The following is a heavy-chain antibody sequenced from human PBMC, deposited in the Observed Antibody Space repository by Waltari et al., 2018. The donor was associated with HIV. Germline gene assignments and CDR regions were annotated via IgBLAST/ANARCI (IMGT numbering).Heavy chain of an antibody. CDR2: INPGNGNT. CDR3: ATDTGNRKAFDN. CDR1: GYIFVYSA. V-gene: IGHV1-3*01. D-gene: IGHD2-8*02. Sequence: VQLVQSGAEVKKPGASVKVSCKASGYIFVYSAMHWVRQAPGQRLEWMGWINPGNGNTKSSQKFQGRVTLTRDTSASTAYMELSSLISEDTAVYYCATDTGNRKAFDNWGQGTMVTVSS. J-gene: IGHJ3*02.